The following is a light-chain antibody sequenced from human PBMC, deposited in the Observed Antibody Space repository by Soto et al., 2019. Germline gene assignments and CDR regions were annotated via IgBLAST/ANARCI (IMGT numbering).Light chain of an antibody. V-gene: IGLV2-14*01. J-gene: IGLJ1*01. Sequence: QSALTQPASVSGSPGQSIAISCTGTSSDVGAYNYVSWYQQYPGKAPKLVIFDVSYRPSGVSNRFSGSKSGNTASLTISGPQAEDEADYYCKSFTTSDTYVFGTGTKVTVL. CDR2: DVS. CDR3: KSFTTSDTYV. CDR1: SSDVGAYNY.